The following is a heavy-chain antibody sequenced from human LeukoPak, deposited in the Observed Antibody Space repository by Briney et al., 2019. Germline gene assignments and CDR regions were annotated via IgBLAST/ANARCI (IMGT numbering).Heavy chain of an antibody. V-gene: IGHV1-46*01. CDR1: GYTFTSYY. CDR3: ARDGSSLRFLEWLLYDY. D-gene: IGHD3-3*01. J-gene: IGHJ4*02. CDR2: INPSGCST. Sequence: ASVKVSCKASGYTFTSYYMHWVRQAPGQGLEWMGIINPSGCSTSYSQKFQGRVTMTRDTSTSTVYMELSSLRSEDTAVYYCARDGSSLRFLEWLLYDYWGQGTLVTVSS.